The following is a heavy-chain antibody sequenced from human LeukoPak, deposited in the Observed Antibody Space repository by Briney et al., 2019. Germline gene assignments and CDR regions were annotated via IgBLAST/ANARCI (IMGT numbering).Heavy chain of an antibody. CDR1: GFTFSSYA. J-gene: IGHJ6*02. D-gene: IGHD7-27*01. CDR2: ISGSGGST. V-gene: IGHV3-23*01. CDR3: TGAPEDYYSMDV. Sequence: GGSLRLSCAASGFTFSSYAMSWVRQAPGKGLEWVSAISGSGGSTYYADSVKGRFTISRDNSKNTLYLQMNSLRAEDTAVYYCTGAPEDYYSMDVWGQGTTVTVSS.